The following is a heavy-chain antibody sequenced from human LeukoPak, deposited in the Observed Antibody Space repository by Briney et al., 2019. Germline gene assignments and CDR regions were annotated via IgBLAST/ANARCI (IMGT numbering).Heavy chain of an antibody. Sequence: PSETLSLTCTVSGGSVSSGSYYWSWIRQPPGKGLEWIGYIYYSGSTNYNPSLKSRVTISVDTSKNQFSLKLSSVTAADTAVYYCAREGTKDYDPSWLNWFDPWGQGTLVTVSS. V-gene: IGHV4-61*01. CDR2: IYYSGST. CDR3: AREGTKDYDPSWLNWFDP. CDR1: GGSVSSGSYY. J-gene: IGHJ5*02. D-gene: IGHD3-3*01.